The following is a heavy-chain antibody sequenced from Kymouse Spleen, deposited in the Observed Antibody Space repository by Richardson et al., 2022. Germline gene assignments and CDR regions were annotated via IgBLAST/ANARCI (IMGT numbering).Heavy chain of an antibody. CDR3: ARVYYDSSGYYYSLFDY. D-gene: IGHD3-22*01. J-gene: IGHJ4*02. CDR1: GFTFDDYG. CDR2: INWNGGST. V-gene: IGHV3-20*d01. Sequence: EVQLVESGGGVVRPGGSLRLSCAASGFTFDDYGMSWVRQAPGKGLEWVSGINWNGGSTGYADSVKGRFTISRDNAKNSLYLQMNSLRAEDTALYYCARVYYDSSGYYYSLFDYWGQGTLVTVSS.